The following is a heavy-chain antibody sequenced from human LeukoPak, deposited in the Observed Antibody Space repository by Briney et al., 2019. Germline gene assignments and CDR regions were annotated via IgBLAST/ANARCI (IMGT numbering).Heavy chain of an antibody. J-gene: IGHJ4*02. Sequence: GGSLRLSCAASGFTFSSYEMNWVRQAPGKGLEWVSYISSSGSTISYADSVKGRFTISRDNAKNSLYLQMNSLRAEDTAVYYCARFDYADYLAFDYWGQGTLVTVSS. CDR1: GFTFSSYE. D-gene: IGHD4-17*01. CDR3: ARFDYADYLAFDY. V-gene: IGHV3-48*03. CDR2: ISSSGSTI.